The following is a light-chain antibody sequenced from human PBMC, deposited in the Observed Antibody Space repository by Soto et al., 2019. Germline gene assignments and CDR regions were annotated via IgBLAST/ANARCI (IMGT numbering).Light chain of an antibody. CDR1: SSNIGNNY. CDR3: GTWDSSLSAGV. J-gene: IGLJ2*01. Sequence: QSVLTQPPSVSAAPGQKVTISCSGSSSNIGNNYVSWYQQLPATAPKLLIYDNNKRPSGIPDRFSGSKSGTSATLGITGLQTEDEADYYCGTWDSSLSAGVFGGGTKLTVL. V-gene: IGLV1-51*01. CDR2: DNN.